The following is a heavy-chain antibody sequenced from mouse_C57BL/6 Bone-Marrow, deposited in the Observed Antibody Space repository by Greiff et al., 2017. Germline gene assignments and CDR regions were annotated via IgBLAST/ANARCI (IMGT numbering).Heavy chain of an antibody. V-gene: IGHV14-4*01. Sequence: EVQLQQSGAELVRPGASVKLSCTASGFNIKADYIHWVKQRPEQGLEWIGWIDPEIGDTEYASKFQGKATITSDTSSNTAYLQLSSLTSEDTAVYYCSSFDGNYFDFWGRGTPLTVAS. CDR1: GFNIKADY. J-gene: IGHJ2*01. CDR2: IDPEIGDT. D-gene: IGHD2-3*01. CDR3: SSFDGNYFDF.